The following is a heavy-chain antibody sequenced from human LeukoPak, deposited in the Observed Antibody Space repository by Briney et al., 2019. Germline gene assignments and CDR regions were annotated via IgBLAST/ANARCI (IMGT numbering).Heavy chain of an antibody. Sequence: KPSETLSLTCTVSGGSISSSSYYWGWIRQPPGKGLEWIGSIYYSGSTYYNPSLKSRVTISVDTSKNQFSLKLSSVTAADTAVYYCARVVRKRITMIVVVRTDAFDIWGQGTMVTVSS. CDR2: IYYSGST. CDR1: GGSISSSSYY. CDR3: ARVVRKRITMIVVVRTDAFDI. V-gene: IGHV4-39*07. D-gene: IGHD3-22*01. J-gene: IGHJ3*02.